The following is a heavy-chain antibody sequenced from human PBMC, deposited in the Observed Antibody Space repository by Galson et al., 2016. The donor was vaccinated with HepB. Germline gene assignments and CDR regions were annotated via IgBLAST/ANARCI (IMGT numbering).Heavy chain of an antibody. D-gene: IGHD3-3*01. CDR1: GYNSNIYW. CDR2: IYPGDSDT. J-gene: IGHJ6*02. CDR3: ARVFWPPHRDRYYYGMDV. V-gene: IGHV5-51*01. Sequence: QSGAEVKQPGESLKISCKTSGYNSNIYWIAWVRQMPGTGPEWMGIIYPGDSDTRYSPSFQGQVTISADKSISTAYLQWSSLKASDTAMFYCARVFWPPHRDRYYYGMDVWGQGTTVTVSS.